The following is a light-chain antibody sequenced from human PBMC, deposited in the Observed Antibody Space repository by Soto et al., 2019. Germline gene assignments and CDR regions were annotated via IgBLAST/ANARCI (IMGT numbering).Light chain of an antibody. J-gene: IGKJ3*01. CDR2: AAS. Sequence: DIQMTQSPSSLSASVGDRVTITCRASQTISRYLNWYQHKPGKAPKLLIYAASTLQSGVPSRFSGSESGTDFTLTISSLQPEDFATYYCQQSYNLKFTFGPGTKVDIK. V-gene: IGKV1-39*01. CDR3: QQSYNLKFT. CDR1: QTISRY.